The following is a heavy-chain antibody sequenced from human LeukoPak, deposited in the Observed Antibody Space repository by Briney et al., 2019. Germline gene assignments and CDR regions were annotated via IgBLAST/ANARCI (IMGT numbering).Heavy chain of an antibody. V-gene: IGHV1-18*01. J-gene: IGHJ4*02. Sequence: GASVKVSCKTSGYTFTSYGISWVRQAPGQGLEWMGWISAYNGNTNYAQRLQGRVTMTTDTSTSTASMELRSLRSDDTAVYYCARRLDYGDYWGRGTLVTVSS. CDR1: GYTFTSYG. CDR2: ISAYNGNT. CDR3: ARRLDYGDY.